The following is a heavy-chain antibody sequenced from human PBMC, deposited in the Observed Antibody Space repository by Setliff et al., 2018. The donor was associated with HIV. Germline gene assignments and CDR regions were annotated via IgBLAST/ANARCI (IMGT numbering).Heavy chain of an antibody. CDR2: MNPDSGNT. V-gene: IGHV1-8*02. CDR1: GYSFTTHD. CDR3: ARGSMSMVMFSLVSAFDI. Sequence: GASVKVSCKASGYSFTTHDINWVRQSPGQGLEWMGWMNPDSGNTFYAQKFKGRVTMTRDTSTNTAYMGLSSLTSDDTAVYFCARGSMSMVMFSLVSAFDIWGQGTLVTVSS. D-gene: IGHD2-21*01. J-gene: IGHJ3*02.